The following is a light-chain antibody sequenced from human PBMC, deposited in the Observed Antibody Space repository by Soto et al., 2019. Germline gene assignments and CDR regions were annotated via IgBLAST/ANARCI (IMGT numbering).Light chain of an antibody. Sequence: QSALTQPRSVSGSPGQSVTISCTGTSSDVGGYNYVSWYQQYQGKAPKLMIYDVNQRPSGVPDRFSGSKSGNTASLTISGLQAEDEADYYCCSYAGRFTVFGGGTQLTVL. V-gene: IGLV2-11*01. CDR3: CSYAGRFTV. CDR1: SSDVGGYNY. CDR2: DVN. J-gene: IGLJ3*02.